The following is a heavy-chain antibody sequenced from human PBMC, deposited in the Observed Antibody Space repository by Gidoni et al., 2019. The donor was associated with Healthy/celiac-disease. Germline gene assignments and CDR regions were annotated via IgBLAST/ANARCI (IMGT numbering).Heavy chain of an antibody. V-gene: IGHV3-53*01. CDR1: GFPVSSNY. CDR2: IYSGGST. CDR3: AREGVSWDYGDLDWYFDL. J-gene: IGHJ2*01. Sequence: EVQLVESGGGLIQPGGSLRLSCAASGFPVSSNYMSWVRQAPGKGLEWVSVIYSGGSTYYADSVKGRFTISRDNSKNTLYLQMNSLRAEDTAVYYCAREGVSWDYGDLDWYFDLWGRGTLVTVSS. D-gene: IGHD4-17*01.